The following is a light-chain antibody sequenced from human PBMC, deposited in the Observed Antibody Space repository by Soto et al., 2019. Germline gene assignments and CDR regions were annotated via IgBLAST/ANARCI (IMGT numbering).Light chain of an antibody. J-gene: IGKJ5*01. Sequence: DIKMTQSPSTLSASVGDRVTITCRASQNINSWLAWYQQKPGKAPKLLIYKASSLESGVPSRFSGSGSGTEFTLTISSLQPDDFAAYYCQQYEIYPITFGQGTRLETK. CDR3: QQYEIYPIT. CDR2: KAS. CDR1: QNINSW. V-gene: IGKV1-5*03.